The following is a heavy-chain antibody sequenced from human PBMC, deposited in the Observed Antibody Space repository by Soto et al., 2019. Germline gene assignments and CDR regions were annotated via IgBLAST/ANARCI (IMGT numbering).Heavy chain of an antibody. CDR3: ARASGDDAYYYGMDV. J-gene: IGHJ6*02. V-gene: IGHV3-13*01. Sequence: GGSLRLSCAASGFTFSSYDMHWVRQATGKGLEWVSAIGTAGDTYYPGSVKGRFTISRENAKNSLYLQMNSLRAGDTAVYYCARASGDDAYYYGMDVWGQGTTVTVSS. D-gene: IGHD2-21*01. CDR1: GFTFSSYD. CDR2: IGTAGDT.